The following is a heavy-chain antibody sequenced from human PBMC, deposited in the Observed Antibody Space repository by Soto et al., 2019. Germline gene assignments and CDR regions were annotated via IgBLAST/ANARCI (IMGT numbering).Heavy chain of an antibody. Sequence: ASVKVSCKASGYTFTSYYMHWVRQAPGQGLEWMGIISPSGGSTSYAQKFQGRVTMTRDTSTSTVYMELGSLRSEDTAVYYCARAVDTANFDYWGQGTLVTVSS. D-gene: IGHD5-18*01. CDR3: ARAVDTANFDY. V-gene: IGHV1-46*01. CDR2: ISPSGGST. J-gene: IGHJ4*02. CDR1: GYTFTSYY.